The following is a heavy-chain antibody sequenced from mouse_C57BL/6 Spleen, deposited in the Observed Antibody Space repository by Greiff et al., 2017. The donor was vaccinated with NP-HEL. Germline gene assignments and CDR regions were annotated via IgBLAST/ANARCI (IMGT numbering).Heavy chain of an antibody. CDR1: GYAFSSYW. CDR3: ARGYYGSSYAMDY. D-gene: IGHD1-1*01. CDR2: IYPGDGDT. V-gene: IGHV1-80*01. J-gene: IGHJ4*01. Sequence: VQLQESGAELVKPGASVKISCKASGYAFSSYWMNWVKQRPGKGLEWIGQIYPGDGDTNYNGKFKGKATLTADKSSSTAYMQLSSLTSEDSAVYFCARGYYGSSYAMDYWGQGTSVTVSS.